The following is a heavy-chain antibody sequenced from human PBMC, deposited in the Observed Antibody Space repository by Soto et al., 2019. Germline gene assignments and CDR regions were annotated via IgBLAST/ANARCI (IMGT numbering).Heavy chain of an antibody. CDR1: GFSFSNAW. J-gene: IGHJ4*02. Sequence: EVQLVESGGGLVKPGGSLRLSCAASGFSFSNAWMSWVRQAPGKGLEWVGRIKNKTDGGTTDYAAAVKGRFTFSRDDSKNTLYLQMNSLKTEDTAVYYCTTVYFDFWSGYYVGYWGQGTLVTVSS. V-gene: IGHV3-15*01. CDR3: TTVYFDFWSGYYVGY. CDR2: IKNKTDGGTT. D-gene: IGHD3-3*01.